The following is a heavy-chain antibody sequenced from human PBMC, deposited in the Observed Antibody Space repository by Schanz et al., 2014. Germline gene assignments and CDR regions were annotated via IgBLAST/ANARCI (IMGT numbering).Heavy chain of an antibody. J-gene: IGHJ6*02. CDR3: ARDHRNPGGNMDV. Sequence: DVHLVESGGGLVQPGGSLRLSCAASGFSFSGYSMNWVRQSPGKGLEWVATISQDGTEKYYVDSVKGRFTISRDNAKNSLFVQMNRLRADDTAIYYCARDHRNPGGNMDVWGQGTTVTVSS. CDR1: GFSFSGYS. V-gene: IGHV3-7*01. CDR2: ISQDGTEK.